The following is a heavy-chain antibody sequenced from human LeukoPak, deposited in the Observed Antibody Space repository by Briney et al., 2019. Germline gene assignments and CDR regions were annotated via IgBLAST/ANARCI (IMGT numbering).Heavy chain of an antibody. CDR3: AKDNAVQQLFDY. CDR1: GFTFSRYG. V-gene: IGHV3-30*02. J-gene: IGHJ4*02. D-gene: IGHD6-13*01. Sequence: GGSLRLSCAASGFTFSRYGMHWVRQAPGKGLEWVAFIRYDGSNSYDATNKHYADSVKGRFTVSRDSSKNTLFLQIDSLRAEDTAVYYCAKDNAVQQLFDYWGQGTLVTVSS. CDR2: IRYDGSNSYDATNK.